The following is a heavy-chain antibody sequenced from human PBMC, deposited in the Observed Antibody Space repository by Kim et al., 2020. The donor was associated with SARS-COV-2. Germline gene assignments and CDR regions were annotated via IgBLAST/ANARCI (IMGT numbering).Heavy chain of an antibody. CDR2: IDGSDGTT. Sequence: GGSLRLSCTTSGFTFTGYAMSWVRQAPGKGLEWVSCIDGSDGTTYYVDSVKGRFTISGENAKNTLYLQMNSLRADDTAVYYCMKGGWGWIWDHWGQGTRVTVST. CDR1: GFTFTGYA. CDR3: MKGGWGWIWDH. D-gene: IGHD2-2*03. V-gene: IGHV3-23*01. J-gene: IGHJ4*02.